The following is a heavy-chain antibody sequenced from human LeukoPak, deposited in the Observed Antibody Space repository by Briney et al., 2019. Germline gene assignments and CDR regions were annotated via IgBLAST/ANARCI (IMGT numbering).Heavy chain of an antibody. CDR1: GITFRTYA. J-gene: IGHJ4*02. CDR2: INDNGGTT. D-gene: IGHD1-1*01. V-gene: IGHV3-23*01. Sequence: PGVSLRLSCVASGITFRTYAMSWVRQTPGKGLDGISFINDNGGTTNYADSVKGRFTISRDYSKNTLYLQMNTLRDDDTAVYYCANWAGGETHMGRWNGPFDYWGQGTLVTVSS. CDR3: ANWAGGETHMGRWNGPFDY.